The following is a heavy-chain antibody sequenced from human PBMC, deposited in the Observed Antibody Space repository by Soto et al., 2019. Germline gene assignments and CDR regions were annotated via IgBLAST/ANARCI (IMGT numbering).Heavy chain of an antibody. CDR1: GFTFSGYN. CDR3: ARGSYGSGGYFG. J-gene: IGHJ4*02. V-gene: IGHV3-48*01. D-gene: IGHD3-10*01. CDR2: ISSSGSTI. Sequence: EVQLVDSGGGLVQPGGSLRLSCAASGFTFSGYNMNWVRQAPGRGLEWVGFISSSGSTIYYADSVKGRFTISRDNAKNSLYLQMNSLRAEDTAVYHCARGSYGSGGYFGWGQGTLVTVSS.